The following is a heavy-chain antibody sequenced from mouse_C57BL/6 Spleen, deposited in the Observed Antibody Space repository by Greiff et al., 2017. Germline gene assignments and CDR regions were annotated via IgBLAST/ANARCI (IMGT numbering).Heavy chain of an antibody. V-gene: IGHV1-81*01. CDR1: GYTFTSYG. CDR2: IYPRSGNT. J-gene: IGHJ3*01. Sequence: QVQLQQSGAELARPGASVKLSCKASGYTFTSYGISWVKQRTGQGLAWIGEIYPRSGNTYYNEKFKGKATLTADKSSSTAYMELRSLTSEDSAVYFGARGDPYDYDKFAYWGQGTLVTVSA. D-gene: IGHD2-4*01. CDR3: ARGDPYDYDKFAY.